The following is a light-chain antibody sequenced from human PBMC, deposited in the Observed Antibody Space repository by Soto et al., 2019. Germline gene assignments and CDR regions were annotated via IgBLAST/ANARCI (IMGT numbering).Light chain of an antibody. CDR1: QGVGTY. J-gene: IGKJ4*02. V-gene: IGKV1-8*01. CDR2: SAS. CDR3: QQYYSFPLT. Sequence: IHMTQSPSSLSASSGDRVTIPCRASQGVGTYLAWYQQKPGKAPKLLIYSASTLQSGVPSRFRGSGSGTEFTLTISDLRSEDLATYYCQQYYSFPLTFGGGTKVEIK.